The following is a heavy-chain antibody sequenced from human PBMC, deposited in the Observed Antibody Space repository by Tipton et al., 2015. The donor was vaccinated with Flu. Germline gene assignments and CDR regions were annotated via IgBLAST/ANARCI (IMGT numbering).Heavy chain of an antibody. D-gene: IGHD1-1*01. V-gene: IGHV4-59*01. J-gene: IGHJ6*02. CDR1: GGSFSSYY. CDR2: IFYTGSA. Sequence: LRLSCTVSGGSFSSYYWSWIRQPPGKGLAWIGDIFYTGSANYNPSLKSRVTISLDTSKHQFSLKLESVTAADTAVYYCARVTTNALDVWGLGTTVTVSS. CDR3: ARVTTNALDV.